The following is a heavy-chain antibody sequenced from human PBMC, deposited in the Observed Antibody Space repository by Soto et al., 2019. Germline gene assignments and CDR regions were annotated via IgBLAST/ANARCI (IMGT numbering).Heavy chain of an antibody. J-gene: IGHJ3*02. Sequence: QVQLQESGPGLVKPSETLSLTCTVSGVSISSYYWSWIRQPPGKGLEWIGNIYYMGSTNYNPSIKSRVTLSVDTSKNQFSLKLSSVTAADTAVYYCARRYSSAFDIWGQGTMVTVSS. CDR1: GVSISSYY. CDR3: ARRYSSAFDI. D-gene: IGHD6-13*01. V-gene: IGHV4-59*08. CDR2: IYYMGST.